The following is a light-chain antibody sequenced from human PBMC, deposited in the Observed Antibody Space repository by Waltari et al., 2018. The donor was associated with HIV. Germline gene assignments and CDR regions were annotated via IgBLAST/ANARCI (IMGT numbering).Light chain of an antibody. J-gene: IGLJ3*02. V-gene: IGLV2-8*01. CDR1: SRDIGAYDS. CDR3: SSYGDSLRVL. Sequence: QSALTQPPSASGSLGQSVTISCTGSSRDIGAYDSVSWFQQHPRSAPKLLLYEVTRRPSSVSDRFSGSRSGSTAFLTVASLQPDDEATYFCSSYGDSLRVLFGGGTNVTVL. CDR2: EVT.